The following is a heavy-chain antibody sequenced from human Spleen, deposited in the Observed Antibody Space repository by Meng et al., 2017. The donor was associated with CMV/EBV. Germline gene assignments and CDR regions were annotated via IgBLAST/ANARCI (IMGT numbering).Heavy chain of an antibody. CDR3: ALFYGSGSYHNWFDP. V-gene: IGHV3-23*03. CDR1: GFTFDDYG. Sequence: GESLKISCAASGFTFDDYGMSWVRQAPGKGLEWVSVIYSGGSSTYYADSVKGRFTISRDNSKNTLYLQMNSLRAEDTAVYYCALFYGSGSYHNWFDPWGQGTLVTVSS. D-gene: IGHD3-10*01. CDR2: IYSGGSST. J-gene: IGHJ5*02.